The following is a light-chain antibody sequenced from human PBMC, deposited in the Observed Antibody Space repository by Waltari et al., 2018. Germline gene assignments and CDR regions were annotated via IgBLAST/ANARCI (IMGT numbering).Light chain of an antibody. CDR1: QSVLYSSNNKNY. Sequence: DIVMTQSPDSLAVSLGERATINCKSSQSVLYSSNNKNYLDWYQQKPGKPPKLLIYWASTRASGVPDRFSGSGSGTDFTLTISSLQAEDVAVYYCQQYYTTSWTFGQGTKLEIK. CDR3: QQYYTTSWT. V-gene: IGKV4-1*01. J-gene: IGKJ1*01. CDR2: WAS.